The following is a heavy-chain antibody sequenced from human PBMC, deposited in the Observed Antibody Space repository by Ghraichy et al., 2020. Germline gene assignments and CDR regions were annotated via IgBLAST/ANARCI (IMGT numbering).Heavy chain of an antibody. J-gene: IGHJ6*02. D-gene: IGHD2-15*01. Sequence: SGPTLVKPTQTLTLTCTFSGFSLSTSGVGVGWIRQPPGRALEWLALIYWDDDKRYSPSLKSRLTITKDTSKNQVVLTMTNMDPGDTATYYCAHSLVVVARDYDYYYGMDVWGQGTTVTVSS. CDR2: IYWDDDK. CDR3: AHSLVVVARDYDYYYGMDV. V-gene: IGHV2-5*02. CDR1: GFSLSTSGVG.